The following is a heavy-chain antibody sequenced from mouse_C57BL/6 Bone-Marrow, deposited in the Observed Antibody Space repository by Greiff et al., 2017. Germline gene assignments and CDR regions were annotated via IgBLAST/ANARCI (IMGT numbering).Heavy chain of an antibody. J-gene: IGHJ3*01. CDR2: ISYDGSN. V-gene: IGHV3-6*01. Sequence: DVQLQESGPGLVKPSQSLSLTCSVTGYSITSGYYWNWIRQFPGNKLEWMGYISYDGSNNYNPSLKNRNSITRDTSKNQFFLKLNSVTTEDTATYYCARSPCAYWGQGTLVTVSA. CDR1: GYSITSGYY. CDR3: ARSPCAY.